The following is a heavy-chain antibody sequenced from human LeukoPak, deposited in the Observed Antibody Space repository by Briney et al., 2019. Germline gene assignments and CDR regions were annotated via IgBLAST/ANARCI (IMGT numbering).Heavy chain of an antibody. Sequence: PGGSLRLSCAASGFTFSSYGMHWVRQAPGKGLEWVAFIRYDGSNKYYADSVKGRFTISRDNSKNTLYLQMNSLRAEDTAVYYCAKDGGYFDWLLSPDYWGQGTLVTVSS. D-gene: IGHD3-9*01. J-gene: IGHJ4*02. V-gene: IGHV3-30*02. CDR3: AKDGGYFDWLLSPDY. CDR2: IRYDGSNK. CDR1: GFTFSSYG.